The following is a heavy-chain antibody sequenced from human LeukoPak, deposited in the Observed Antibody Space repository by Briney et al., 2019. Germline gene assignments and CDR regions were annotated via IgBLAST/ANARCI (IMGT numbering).Heavy chain of an antibody. D-gene: IGHD2-2*01. CDR3: ARVSVTSGWTYDH. CDR2: INHSGST. V-gene: IGHV4-34*01. Sequence: SETLSLTWAVYGGSFSEYYWSWIRQPPGKGLEWIGEINHSGSTSYNPSLKSRVTTSVDTSNKQFSLKLSSITAADTAVYYCARVSVTSGWTYDHWGQGTLVTVSS. J-gene: IGHJ4*02. CDR1: GGSFSEYY.